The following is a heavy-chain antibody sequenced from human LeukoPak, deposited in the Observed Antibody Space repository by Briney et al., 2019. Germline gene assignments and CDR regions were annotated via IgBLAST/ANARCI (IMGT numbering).Heavy chain of an antibody. CDR3: AKEGSYGYYFDY. D-gene: IGHD5-18*01. Sequence: GGSLRLSCAASGFTFSSYGMHWVRQAPGKGLEWVAVISYDGSNKYYADSVKGRFTISRDNSKNTLCLQMNSLRAEDTAVYYCAKEGSYGYYFDYWGQGTLVTVSS. CDR2: ISYDGSNK. J-gene: IGHJ4*02. CDR1: GFTFSSYG. V-gene: IGHV3-30*18.